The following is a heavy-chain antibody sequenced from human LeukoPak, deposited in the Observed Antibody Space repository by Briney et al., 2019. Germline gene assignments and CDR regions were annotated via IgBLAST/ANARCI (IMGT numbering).Heavy chain of an antibody. CDR3: ARGSASGWYPFTPRQKIFDY. CDR1: GFTFSSYW. D-gene: IGHD6-19*01. J-gene: IGHJ4*02. Sequence: GGSLRLSCAASGFTFSSYWMSWVRQAPGKGLEWVANIKQDGSEKYYVDSVKGRFTISRDNAKNSLYLQMNSLRAEDTAVYYCARGSASGWYPFTPRQKIFDYWGQGTLVTVPS. CDR2: IKQDGSEK. V-gene: IGHV3-7*01.